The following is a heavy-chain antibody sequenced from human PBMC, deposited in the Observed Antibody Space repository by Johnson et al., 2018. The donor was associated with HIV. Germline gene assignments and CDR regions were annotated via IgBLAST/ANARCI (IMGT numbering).Heavy chain of an antibody. CDR3: ARSEVRYFDWSYQRGAFDI. J-gene: IGHJ3*02. CDR1: GFTVSSNY. V-gene: IGHV3-7*01. CDR2: IKQDGSAK. D-gene: IGHD3-9*01. Sequence: VQLVESGGGLVQPGGSLRVSCAASGFTVSSNYMSWVRQAPGKGLEWVANIKQDGSAKYFVDSVKGRFTISRDNAKNSLYLQMNSLRAEDTAVYYCARSEVRYFDWSYQRGAFDIWGQGTMVTVSS.